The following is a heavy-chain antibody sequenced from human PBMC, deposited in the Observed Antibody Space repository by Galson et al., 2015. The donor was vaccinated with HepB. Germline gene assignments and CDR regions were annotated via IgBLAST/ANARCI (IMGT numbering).Heavy chain of an antibody. CDR3: ARHQKIDTSGASGLDL. V-gene: IGHV1-18*04. D-gene: IGHD6-19*01. J-gene: IGHJ3*01. CDR1: GHTFDNST. Sequence: SVKVSCKGSGHTFDNSTMNWVRQAPGQGLEWMGWISAKDGFTLIAQDFQGRVTLTTDTSTKTVHMKLSSLRVDDTALYYCARHQKIDTSGASGLDLWGQGTMVIVSS. CDR2: ISAKDGFT.